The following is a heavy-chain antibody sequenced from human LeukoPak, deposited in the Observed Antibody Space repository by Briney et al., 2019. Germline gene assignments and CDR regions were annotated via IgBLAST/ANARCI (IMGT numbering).Heavy chain of an antibody. V-gene: IGHV4-39*07. CDR2: IYYSGST. CDR3: ARDHSPPGIAVAGTFDY. D-gene: IGHD6-19*01. Sequence: ETLSLTCTVSGGSISSSSYYWGWIRQPPGKGLEWIGSIYYSGSTYYNPSLKSRVTISVDTSKNQFSLKLSSVTAADTAVYYCARDHSPPGIAVAGTFDYWGQGTLVTVSS. CDR1: GGSISSSSYY. J-gene: IGHJ4*02.